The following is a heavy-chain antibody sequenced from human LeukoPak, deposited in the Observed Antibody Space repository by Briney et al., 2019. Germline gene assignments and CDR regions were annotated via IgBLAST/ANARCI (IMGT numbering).Heavy chain of an antibody. Sequence: SVKVSCKASGGTFSSYAISWVRQAPGQGLGWMGGIIPIFGTANYAQKSQGRVTITADESTSTAYMELSSLRSEDTAVYYCARDLRGVIPHYYGMDVWGKGTTVTVSS. CDR3: ARDLRGVIPHYYGMDV. V-gene: IGHV1-69*13. CDR1: GGTFSSYA. D-gene: IGHD3-10*01. J-gene: IGHJ6*04. CDR2: IIPIFGTA.